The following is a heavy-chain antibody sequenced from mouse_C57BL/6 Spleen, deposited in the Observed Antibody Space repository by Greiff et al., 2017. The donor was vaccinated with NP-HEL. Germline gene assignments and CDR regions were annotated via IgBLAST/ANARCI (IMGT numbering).Heavy chain of an antibody. J-gene: IGHJ2*01. D-gene: IGHD2-4*01. Sequence: QVQLQQSGAELVRPGASVTLSCKASGYTFTDYEMHWVKQTPVHGLEWIGAIDPETGGTAYNQKFKGKAILTADKSSSTAYMELRSLTSEDSAVYYCTRVWGDMRLPHFDYWGQGTTLTVSS. V-gene: IGHV1-15*01. CDR3: TRVWGDMRLPHFDY. CDR1: GYTFTDYE. CDR2: IDPETGGT.